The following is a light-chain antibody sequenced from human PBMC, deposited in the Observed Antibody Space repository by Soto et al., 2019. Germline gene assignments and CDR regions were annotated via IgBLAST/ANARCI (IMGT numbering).Light chain of an antibody. CDR2: EVT. V-gene: IGLV2-8*01. CDR3: SSYAGSNNLI. J-gene: IGLJ2*01. Sequence: QSALTQPPSASGSPGQSVAISCTGTSSDVGGNNYVSWYQQHAGKAPKIMVYEVTKRPSGVPDRFAGSKSGNTASLTVSGLQAEDEADYDCSSYAGSNNLIFGGGTKLTVL. CDR1: SSDVGGNNY.